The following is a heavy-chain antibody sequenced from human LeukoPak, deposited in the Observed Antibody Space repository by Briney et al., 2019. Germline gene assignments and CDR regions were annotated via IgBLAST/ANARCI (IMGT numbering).Heavy chain of an antibody. CDR3: ARNNTLMMYPRGGEDKGFDY. J-gene: IGHJ4*02. CDR1: RGSISSGSYY. V-gene: IGHV4-39*01. CDR2: IFYSGST. D-gene: IGHD2-8*01. Sequence: SETLSLTRIVSRGSISSGSYYWGWIRDPPGKGLEWIGSIFYSGSTHYNSFLKRQVTISVDTSKNEFSLKLSSVTAADTAVYYCARNNTLMMYPRGGEDKGFDYWGEGALVTVSS.